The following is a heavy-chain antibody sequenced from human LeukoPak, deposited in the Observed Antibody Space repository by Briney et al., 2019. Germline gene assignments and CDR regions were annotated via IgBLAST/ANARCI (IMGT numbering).Heavy chain of an antibody. V-gene: IGHV3-53*05. D-gene: IGHD6-19*01. CDR1: GFTVSSNY. Sequence: GGSLRLSCAASGFTVSSNYMSWVRQAPGKGLQWVSAISNGGGSAYYADSVQGRFTISRDNAKNSLYLQMNSLRAEDTALYYCAKGSGWYDYWGQGTLVTVSS. CDR3: AKGSGWYDY. CDR2: ISNGGGSA. J-gene: IGHJ4*02.